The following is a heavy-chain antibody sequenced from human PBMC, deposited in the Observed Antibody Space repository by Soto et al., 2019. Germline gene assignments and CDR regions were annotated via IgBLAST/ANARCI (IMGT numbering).Heavy chain of an antibody. D-gene: IGHD2-2*01. V-gene: IGHV3-48*03. CDR2: ISSSGSTI. CDR1: GFTFSSYE. J-gene: IGHJ6*02. Sequence: GGSLRLSCAASGFTFSSYEMNWVRQAPGKGLEWASYISSSGSTIYYADSVKGRFTISRDNAKNSLYLQMNSLRAEDTAVYYCARVQLGYCSSTSCYSDYGMDVWGQGTTVTVSS. CDR3: ARVQLGYCSSTSCYSDYGMDV.